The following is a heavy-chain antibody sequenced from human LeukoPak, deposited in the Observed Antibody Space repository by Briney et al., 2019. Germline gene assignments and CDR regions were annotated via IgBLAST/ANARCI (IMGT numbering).Heavy chain of an antibody. D-gene: IGHD2-15*01. Sequence: PSETLSLTCTVSGGSISSGDYYWSWIRQPPGKGLEWIGYIYYSGSTYYNPSLKSRVTISVDTSKNQFSLKLSSVTAADTAVYYGAREFDCSGGSCYRGWFDPWGQGTLVTVSS. CDR1: GGSISSGDYY. J-gene: IGHJ5*02. CDR3: AREFDCSGGSCYRGWFDP. V-gene: IGHV4-30-4*08. CDR2: IYYSGST.